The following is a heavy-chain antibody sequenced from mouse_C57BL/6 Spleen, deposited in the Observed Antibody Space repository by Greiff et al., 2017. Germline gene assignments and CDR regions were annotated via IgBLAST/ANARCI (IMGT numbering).Heavy chain of an antibody. V-gene: IGHV1-81*01. CDR3: ARGGTTVLAPYAMDY. CDR1: GYTFTSYG. D-gene: IGHD1-1*01. J-gene: IGHJ4*01. Sequence: QVQLQQSGAELARPGASVKLSCKASGYTFTSYGISWVKQRTGQGLDWIGEIYPRSGNTYYNEKFKGKATLTADKSSSTAYMELRSLTSEDSAVYFCARGGTTVLAPYAMDYWGQGTSVTVSS. CDR2: IYPRSGNT.